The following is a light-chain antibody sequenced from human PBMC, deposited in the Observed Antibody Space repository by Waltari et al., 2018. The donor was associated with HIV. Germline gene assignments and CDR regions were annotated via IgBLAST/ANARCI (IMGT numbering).Light chain of an antibody. CDR1: SGNIANNY. Sequence: FMLTQPHSVSESPGTTVIISCTRDSGNIANNYVQWFQRRPGSAPTTLLYEDRRRPSGVPDRCSGSIDRSSNSASLTISGVMTEDEADYYCQSFDTTNHWVFGGGTKLTVL. CDR3: QSFDTTNHWV. V-gene: IGLV6-57*03. J-gene: IGLJ3*02. CDR2: EDR.